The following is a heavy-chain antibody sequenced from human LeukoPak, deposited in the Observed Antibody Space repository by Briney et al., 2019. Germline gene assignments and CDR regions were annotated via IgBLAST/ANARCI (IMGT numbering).Heavy chain of an antibody. J-gene: IGHJ4*02. CDR1: GFTFSSYG. CDR3: AKWEVSLVVFDL. D-gene: IGHD3-10*01. V-gene: IGHV3-30*18. CDR2: ISYDGSNK. Sequence: GGSLRLSCAASGFTFSSYGMHWVRQAPGKGLEWVAVISYDGSNKYYADSVKGRFTISRDNSKNTLYLQMNSLRAEDTAVYYCAKWEVSLVVFDLWGQGTVVSVS.